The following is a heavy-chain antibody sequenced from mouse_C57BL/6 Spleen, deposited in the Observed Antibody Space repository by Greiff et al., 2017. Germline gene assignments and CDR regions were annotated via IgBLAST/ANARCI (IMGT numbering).Heavy chain of an antibody. D-gene: IGHD2-12*01. Sequence: DVQLVESGPGLVKPSQSLSLTCSVTGYSITSGYYWNWIRQFPGNKLEWMGYISYDGSNNYNPSLKNRISITRDTSKNQFFLKLNSVTTEDTATYYCARDYDIAMDYWGQGTSVTVSS. V-gene: IGHV3-6*01. J-gene: IGHJ4*01. CDR3: ARDYDIAMDY. CDR2: ISYDGSN. CDR1: GYSITSGYY.